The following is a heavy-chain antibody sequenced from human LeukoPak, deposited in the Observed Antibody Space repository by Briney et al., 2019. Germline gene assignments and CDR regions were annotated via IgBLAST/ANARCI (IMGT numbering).Heavy chain of an antibody. CDR3: AREYSSSDNWFDP. CDR1: GGSISSYY. CDR2: IYYSGST. Sequence: PSETLSLTCTVYGGSISSYYWSWIRQPPGKGLEWIGYIYYSGSTNYNPSLKSRVTISVDTPKNQFSLKLSSVTAADTAVYYCAREYSSSDNWFDPWGQGTLVTVSS. V-gene: IGHV4-59*01. D-gene: IGHD6-6*01. J-gene: IGHJ5*02.